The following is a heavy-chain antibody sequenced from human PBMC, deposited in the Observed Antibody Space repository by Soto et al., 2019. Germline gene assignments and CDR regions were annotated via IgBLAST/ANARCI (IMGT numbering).Heavy chain of an antibody. Sequence: PSETLSLTCTVSGGSISSGGYYWSWVRQHPGKGLEWIGYIYYSGSIYYNPSLKSRVIISVDTSKNQFSLKLSSVTAADTAVYYCARASFDILTGYYALDYWGQGTLVTVSS. V-gene: IGHV4-31*03. CDR3: ARASFDILTGYYALDY. CDR2: IYYSGSI. D-gene: IGHD3-9*01. J-gene: IGHJ4*02. CDR1: GGSISSGGYY.